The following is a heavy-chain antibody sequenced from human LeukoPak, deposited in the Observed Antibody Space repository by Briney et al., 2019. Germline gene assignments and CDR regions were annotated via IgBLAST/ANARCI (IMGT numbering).Heavy chain of an antibody. Sequence: GGTLRLPCAASGFTFSSYGMSWVRQAPGKGLEWVSAIKGRFTISRDNSKNTLYLQMNSLRAEDTAVYYCAKFGWSPYYYYMDVWGKGTTVTVSS. J-gene: IGHJ6*03. CDR3: AKFGWSPYYYYMDV. V-gene: IGHV3-23*01. D-gene: IGHD3-10*01. CDR2: I. CDR1: GFTFSSYG.